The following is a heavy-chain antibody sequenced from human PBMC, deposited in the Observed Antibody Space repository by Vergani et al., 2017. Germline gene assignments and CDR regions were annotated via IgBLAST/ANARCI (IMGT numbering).Heavy chain of an antibody. Sequence: QLQESGPGLVKPSGTLSLTCSVTGGSFFNSRYYWSWIRQPPGKGLEWIGYIYYSGSTNYNPSLNSRVTISVDTSKNQFSLKLSSVTAADTAVYYCARNPYCGGDCYSDAFDIWGQGTMVTVSS. CDR3: ARNPYCGGDCYSDAFDI. D-gene: IGHD2-21*02. V-gene: IGHV4-61*01. J-gene: IGHJ3*02. CDR1: GGSFFNSRYY. CDR2: IYYSGST.